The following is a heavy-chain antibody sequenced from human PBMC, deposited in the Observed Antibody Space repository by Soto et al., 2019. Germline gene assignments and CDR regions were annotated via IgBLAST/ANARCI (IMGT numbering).Heavy chain of an antibody. Sequence: GGSLRLSFAASGFTFSSDGMHWVRQAPGKGLVWVSRINSDGSSTSYADSVKGRFTISRDNAKNTLYLQMNSLRAEDTAVYYCVRTSLVVAAATREDYWGQGTLVTVSS. J-gene: IGHJ4*02. CDR3: VRTSLVVAAATREDY. V-gene: IGHV3-74*01. D-gene: IGHD2-15*01. CDR2: INSDGSST. CDR1: GFTFSSDG.